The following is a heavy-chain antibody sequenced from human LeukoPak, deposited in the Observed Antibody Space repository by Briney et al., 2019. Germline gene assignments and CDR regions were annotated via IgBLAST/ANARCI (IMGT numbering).Heavy chain of an antibody. J-gene: IGHJ4*02. CDR3: ARDMIGTALATFDY. V-gene: IGHV3-23*01. D-gene: IGHD1-7*01. Sequence: GGSLRLSCAASGFTFSSYSMNWVRQAPGKGLEWVSAISGSGGSTYYADSVKGRFTISRDNSKNTLYLQMNSLRAEDTAVYYCARDMIGTALATFDYWGQGTLVTVSS. CDR1: GFTFSSYS. CDR2: ISGSGGST.